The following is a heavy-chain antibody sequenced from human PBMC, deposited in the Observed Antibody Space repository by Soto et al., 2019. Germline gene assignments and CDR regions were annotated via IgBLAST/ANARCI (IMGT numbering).Heavy chain of an antibody. CDR3: ARDGYDGSGSPYPAY. V-gene: IGHV4-59*01. J-gene: IGHJ4*02. CDR2: IYYLVRT. Sequence: SVTRSLTCILAPGSMNDYYWSWIRKSPGNGLEWIGHIYYLVRTAYNPSLRSRVSILVDTPNTQCSWRLTSVTAADTAVYYCARDGYDGSGSPYPAYWGPGTQVTVS. D-gene: IGHD3-10*01. CDR1: PGSMNDYY.